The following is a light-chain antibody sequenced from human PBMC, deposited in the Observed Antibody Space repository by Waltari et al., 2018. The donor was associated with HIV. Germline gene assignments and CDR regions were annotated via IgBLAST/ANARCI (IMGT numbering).Light chain of an antibody. Sequence: DQTHSHSLLVSPRHTARIPRSADISRQPFASWYQQMPGQAPVVLIYKDNKRPSGIPQRFSGSSSGTTVTLTISGVQAEDEADYYCQSADISGIWVVAGGTQVTVL. V-gene: IGLV3-25*03. CDR1: ISRQPF. CDR3: QSADISGIWV. J-gene: IGLJ3*02. CDR2: KDN.